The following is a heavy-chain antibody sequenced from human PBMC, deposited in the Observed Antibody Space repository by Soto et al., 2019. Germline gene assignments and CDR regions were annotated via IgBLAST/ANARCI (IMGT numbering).Heavy chain of an antibody. Sequence: SGPTLVNPAQTLTLTCTVSWFSLSTGGMCVSWIRQPPGKALEWLARIDWDDDKFYSTSLKTRLTISKDTSKNLVVRTMFNMGPVDTVTYYWARTAATDTWYYFGYWGQGTRVTVSS. V-gene: IGHV2-70*17. D-gene: IGHD6-13*01. J-gene: IGHJ4*02. CDR1: WFSLSTGGMC. CDR2: IDWDDDK. CDR3: ARTAATDTWYYFGY.